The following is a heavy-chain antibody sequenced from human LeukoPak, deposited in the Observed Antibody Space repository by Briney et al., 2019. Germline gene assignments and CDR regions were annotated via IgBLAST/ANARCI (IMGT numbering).Heavy chain of an antibody. CDR2: IWYDGSNK. Sequence: GRSLRLSCAASGFTFSSYGMHWVRQAPGKGLEWVAVIWYDGSNKYYADSVKGRFTISRDNSKNTLYLQMNSLRAEDTAVYYCAKDTVRYLDRLLAFDYWGQGTLVTVSS. D-gene: IGHD3-9*01. J-gene: IGHJ4*02. V-gene: IGHV3-33*06. CDR3: AKDTVRYLDRLLAFDY. CDR1: GFTFSSYG.